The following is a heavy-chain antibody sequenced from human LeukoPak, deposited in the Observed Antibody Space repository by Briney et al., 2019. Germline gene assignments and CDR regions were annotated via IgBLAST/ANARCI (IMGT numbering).Heavy chain of an antibody. D-gene: IGHD4/OR15-4a*01. CDR3: ARDGALDV. Sequence: ASVKVSCKASGYTFTGYYIHWLRQAPGQGLEWMGWINPDSGGTKYAQKSQGRVTMTRDTSITTTFMEVSSLRSDDTAVYYCARDGALDVWGQGTTVTVSS. V-gene: IGHV1-2*02. CDR1: GYTFTGYY. J-gene: IGHJ6*02. CDR2: INPDSGGT.